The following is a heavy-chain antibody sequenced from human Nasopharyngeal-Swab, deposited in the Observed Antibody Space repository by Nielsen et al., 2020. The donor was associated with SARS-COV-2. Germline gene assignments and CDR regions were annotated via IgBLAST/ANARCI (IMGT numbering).Heavy chain of an antibody. CDR2: IYHSGST. CDR3: ARGGYSSGWVVY. CDR1: GYSISSGYY. J-gene: IGHJ4*02. Sequence: SETLSLTCTVSGYSISSGYYWGWIRQPPGKGLEWIGSIYHSGSTYYNPSLKSRVTISVGTSKNQFSLKLGSVTAADTAVYYCARGGYSSGWVVYWGQGTLVTVSS. V-gene: IGHV4-38-2*02. D-gene: IGHD6-19*01.